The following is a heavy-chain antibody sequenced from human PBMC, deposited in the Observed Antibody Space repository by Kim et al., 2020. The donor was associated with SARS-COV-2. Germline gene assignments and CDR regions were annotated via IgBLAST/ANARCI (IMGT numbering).Heavy chain of an antibody. V-gene: IGHV4-61*01. CDR3: ARERGNWNEFDY. CDR1: GGSVSSGSYY. CDR2: IYYSGST. Sequence: SETLSPTCTVSGGSVSSGSYYWSWIRQPPGKGLEWIGYIYYSGSTNYNPSLKSRVTISVDTSKNQFSLKLSSVTAADTAVYYCARERGNWNEFDYWGQGTLVTVSS. J-gene: IGHJ4*02. D-gene: IGHD1-1*01.